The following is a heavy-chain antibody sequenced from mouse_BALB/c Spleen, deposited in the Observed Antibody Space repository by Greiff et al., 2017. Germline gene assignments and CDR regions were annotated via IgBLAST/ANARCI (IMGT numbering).Heavy chain of an antibody. CDR2: IDPENGNT. CDR3: ARLSFAY. Sequence: EVQLQQSGAELVRPGALVKLSCKASGFNIKDYYMHWVKQRPEQGLEWIGWIDPENGNTIYDPKFQGKASITADTSSNTAYLQLSSLTSEDTAVYYCARLSFAYWGQGTLVTVSA. J-gene: IGHJ3*01. V-gene: IGHV14-1*02. CDR1: GFNIKDYY.